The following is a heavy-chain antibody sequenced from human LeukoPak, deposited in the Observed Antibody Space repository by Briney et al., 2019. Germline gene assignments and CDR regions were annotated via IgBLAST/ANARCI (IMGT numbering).Heavy chain of an antibody. CDR3: ARELSVAAAGRAFYYYYGMDV. CDR2: INHSGST. V-gene: IGHV4-34*01. Sequence: SETLSLTCAVYGGSFSGYYWSWIRQPPGKGQEWIGEINHSGSTNYNPSLKSRVTISVDTSKNQFSLKLSSVTAADTAVYYCARELSVAAAGRAFYYYYGMDVWGQGTTVTVSS. J-gene: IGHJ6*02. CDR1: GGSFSGYY. D-gene: IGHD6-13*01.